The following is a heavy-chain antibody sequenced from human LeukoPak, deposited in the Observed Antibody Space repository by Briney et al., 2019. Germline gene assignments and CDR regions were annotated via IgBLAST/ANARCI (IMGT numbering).Heavy chain of an antibody. V-gene: IGHV4-59*01. D-gene: IGHD3-10*01. CDR3: ARLTMVRGVIISGWFDP. CDR1: GGSISSYY. J-gene: IGHJ5*02. CDR2: IYYSGST. Sequence: PSETLSLTCTVYGGSISSYYWSWIRQPQGKGLEWIGYIYYSGSTNYNPSLKSRVTISVDTSKNQFSLKLSSVTAADTAVYYCARLTMVRGVIISGWFDPWGQGTLVTVSS.